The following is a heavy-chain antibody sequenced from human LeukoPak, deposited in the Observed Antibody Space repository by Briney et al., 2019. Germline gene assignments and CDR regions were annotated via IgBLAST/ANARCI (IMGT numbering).Heavy chain of an antibody. Sequence: SGTLSLTCAVSGGSISSGNWWSWVRQPPGKGLEWIGEIYHSGSTNYNPSLKSRVTISVDKSKNQFSLKLSSVTAADTAVYYCARDLGSGWTEGYNWFDPWGQGTLVTVSS. CDR1: GGSISSGNW. V-gene: IGHV4-4*02. J-gene: IGHJ5*02. D-gene: IGHD6-19*01. CDR3: ARDLGSGWTEGYNWFDP. CDR2: IYHSGST.